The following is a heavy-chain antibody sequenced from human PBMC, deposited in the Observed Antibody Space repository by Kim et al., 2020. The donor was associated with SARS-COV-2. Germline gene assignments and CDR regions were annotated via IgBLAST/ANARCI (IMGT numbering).Heavy chain of an antibody. Sequence: ADPVEGRFTISRDNSKNTLSLQMSSLGAEDTSMYYCAKATYSGSYFSGYWGQGTLVTVTS. J-gene: IGHJ4*02. D-gene: IGHD1-26*01. CDR3: AKATYSGSYFSGY. V-gene: IGHV3-30*02.